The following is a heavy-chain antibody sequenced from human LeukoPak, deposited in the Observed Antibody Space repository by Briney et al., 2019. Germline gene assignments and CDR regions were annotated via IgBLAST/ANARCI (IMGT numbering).Heavy chain of an antibody. J-gene: IGHJ3*02. CDR1: GGSFSGYY. CDR3: ATTDAFDI. CDR2: INHSGST. V-gene: IGHV4-34*01. Sequence: SETLSLTCAVYGGSFSGYYWSWIRQPPGKGLEWIGEINHSGSTNYNPPLKSRVTISVDTSKNQFSLKLSSVTAADTAVYYCATTDAFDIWGQGTMVTVSS.